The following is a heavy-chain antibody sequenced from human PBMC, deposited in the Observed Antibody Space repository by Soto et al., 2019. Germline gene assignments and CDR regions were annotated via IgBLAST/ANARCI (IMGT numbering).Heavy chain of an antibody. Sequence: EVQLVESGGGLVQPGGSLRLSCAASGFTFSNYCMSWVRQAPGEGLEWVANIEQDGSEKDSVDSVKGRFTISRDNTKNALYLQMNSLRADDMTVYYWAVATYYGDYGWGFDYWGQGTLVTVSS. CDR1: GFTFSNYC. J-gene: IGHJ4*02. D-gene: IGHD4-17*01. CDR3: AVATYYGDYGWGFDY. CDR2: IEQDGSEK. V-gene: IGHV3-7*01.